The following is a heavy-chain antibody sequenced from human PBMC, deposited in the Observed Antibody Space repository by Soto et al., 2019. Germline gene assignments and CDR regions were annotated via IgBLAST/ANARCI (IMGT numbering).Heavy chain of an antibody. CDR2: IYYSGNT. V-gene: IGHV4-4*02. Sequence: QVQLQESGPGLVKPSGTLSLTCAVSGGSISSSDWWSWVRQPPGKELEWIGEIYYSGNTNYSPSREIRVTMSVDKATNPFSLNLTSVTAADTAVYSCVRRASGPFDVWGQGPMVTVSS. D-gene: IGHD2-8*02. CDR3: VRRASGPFDV. CDR1: GGSISSSDW. J-gene: IGHJ3*01.